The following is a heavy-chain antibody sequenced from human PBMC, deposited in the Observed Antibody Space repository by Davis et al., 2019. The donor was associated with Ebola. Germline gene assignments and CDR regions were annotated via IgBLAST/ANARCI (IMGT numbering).Heavy chain of an antibody. V-gene: IGHV4-59*01. CDR3: ARDQFYYDSVALAY. J-gene: IGHJ4*02. Sequence: PSETLSLTCSVSNGSISDYFWTWIRQPPGKGLEWIGNVYHGGSRESTNYNPSLKTRVTMFVDTSKDLFSLDLTSAIAADTAVYYCARDQFYYDSVALAYWGQGALVTVSS. CDR2: VYHGGSREST. D-gene: IGHD3-22*01. CDR1: NGSISDYF.